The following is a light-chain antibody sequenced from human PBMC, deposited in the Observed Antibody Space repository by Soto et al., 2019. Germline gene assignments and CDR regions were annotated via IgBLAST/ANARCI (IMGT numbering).Light chain of an antibody. Sequence: DIQLTQSPSSLSASVGDRVTITCHASQAIITYLNWFQQKPGKAPKLLIYDASHLETGVPSRFSGSGSGTAFTFTISSLQPEDIGTYYCQQYDKLPLTFGGGTKVDIK. CDR2: DAS. CDR1: QAIITY. J-gene: IGKJ4*01. CDR3: QQYDKLPLT. V-gene: IGKV1-33*01.